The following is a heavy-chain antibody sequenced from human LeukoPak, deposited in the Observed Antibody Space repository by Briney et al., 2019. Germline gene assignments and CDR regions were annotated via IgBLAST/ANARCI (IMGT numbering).Heavy chain of an antibody. V-gene: IGHV3-72*01. J-gene: IGHJ5*01. Sequence: GGSLRLSCAASGFTFSSYGMHWVRQAPGKGLEWVGRIRNKANTYITKYAASVKGRFTISRDDSKNSLFLQMNSLKAEDTAVYFCARVVDGDFDWFDYWGQGTLVTVSS. CDR1: GFTFSSYG. CDR3: ARVVDGDFDWFDY. D-gene: IGHD3-10*01. CDR2: IRNKANTYIT.